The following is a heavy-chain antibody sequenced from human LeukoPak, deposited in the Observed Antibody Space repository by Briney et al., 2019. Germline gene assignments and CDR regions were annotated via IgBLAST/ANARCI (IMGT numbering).Heavy chain of an antibody. D-gene: IGHD3-3*01. J-gene: IGHJ4*02. Sequence: ASVKASCKASGYTFTSYGISWVRQAPGQGLEWMGWISAYNGNTNYAQKLQGRVTMTTDTSTSTAYMELRSLRSDDTAVYYCARGYYDFWSGYSFDYWGQGTLVTVSS. V-gene: IGHV1-18*01. CDR3: ARGYYDFWSGYSFDY. CDR2: ISAYNGNT. CDR1: GYTFTSYG.